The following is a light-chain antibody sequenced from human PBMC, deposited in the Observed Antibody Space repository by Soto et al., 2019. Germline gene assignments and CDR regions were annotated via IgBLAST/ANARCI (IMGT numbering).Light chain of an antibody. CDR3: EYYGNSSN. CDR1: QSISNNH. V-gene: IGKV3-20*01. CDR2: GTS. Sequence: EILFTQAPGTLSFTPGERVTLSCRASQSISNNHLAWYQQKPGQAPRLLIHGTSNRATGIPDRFSGSGSGTDFTLTFSRLEPEDFAVYYCEYYGNSSNLGGGTKVDIK. J-gene: IGKJ4*01.